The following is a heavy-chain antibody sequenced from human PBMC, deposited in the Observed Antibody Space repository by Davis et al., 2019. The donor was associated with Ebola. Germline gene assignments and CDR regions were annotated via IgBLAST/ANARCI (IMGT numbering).Heavy chain of an antibody. D-gene: IGHD4-23*01. CDR2: IIPILGIA. CDR3: ARASQKNLVNLAWFDP. Sequence: SVKVSCKASGGTFSSYAISWVRQAPGQGLEWMGRIIPILGIANYAQKFQGRVTITADKSTSTAYMELSSLRSEDTAVYYCARASQKNLVNLAWFDPWGQGTLVTVSS. CDR1: GGTFSSYA. V-gene: IGHV1-69*04. J-gene: IGHJ5*02.